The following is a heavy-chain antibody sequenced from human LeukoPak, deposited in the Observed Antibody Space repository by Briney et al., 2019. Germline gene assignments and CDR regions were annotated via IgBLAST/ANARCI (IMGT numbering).Heavy chain of an antibody. CDR3: ATMRSDSSGYYRPDYYFDY. CDR2: INHSGST. CDR1: GGSFSGYQ. J-gene: IGHJ4*02. Sequence: PSETLSLTCAVYGGSFSGYQWSWIRQPPGKGLEWIGEINHSGSTNYNPSLKSRVTISEDTSNNQFSLRLSSVTAADTAVYYCATMRSDSSGYYRPDYYFDYWGQGTLVTVSS. V-gene: IGHV4-34*01. D-gene: IGHD3-22*01.